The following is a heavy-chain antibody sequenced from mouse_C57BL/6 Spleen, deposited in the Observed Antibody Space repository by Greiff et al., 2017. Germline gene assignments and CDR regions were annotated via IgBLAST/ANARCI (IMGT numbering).Heavy chain of an antibody. CDR1: GFTFSDAW. J-gene: IGHJ1*03. D-gene: IGHD1-1*01. CDR2: IRNKANNHAT. CDR3: TLNSRKWYFDV. Sequence: EVQLKESGGGLVQPGGSMKLSCAASGFTFSDAWMDWVRQSPEKGLEWVAEIRNKANNHATYYAESVKGRFTISRDDSKSSVYLQMNSLRAEDTGIYYCTLNSRKWYFDVWGTGTTVTVSS. V-gene: IGHV6-6*01.